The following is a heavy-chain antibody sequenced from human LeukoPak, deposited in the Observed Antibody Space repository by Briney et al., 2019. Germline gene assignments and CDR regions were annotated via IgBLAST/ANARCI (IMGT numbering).Heavy chain of an antibody. D-gene: IGHD1-26*01. V-gene: IGHV4-34*01. CDR1: GGSFSGYF. CDR2: VNHVGST. J-gene: IGHJ3*02. Sequence: SETLSLTCAVYGGSFSGYFWSWIRQSPVKGLEWIGEVNHVGSTNYNPSLKSRVTISLETSKNQFSLNLTSVTAADTALYYCARDFSGSYYGRDAFDIWGQGTMVTVSS. CDR3: ARDFSGSYYGRDAFDI.